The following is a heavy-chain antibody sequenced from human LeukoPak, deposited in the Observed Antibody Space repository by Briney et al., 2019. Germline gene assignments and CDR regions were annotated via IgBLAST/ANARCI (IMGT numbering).Heavy chain of an antibody. CDR1: GFTFSSYG. CDR3: ARSSDWAFDI. V-gene: IGHV3-30*03. CDR2: ISYDGSNK. Sequence: PGGSLRLSCAASGFTFSSYGMHWVRQAPGKGLEWVAVISYDGSNKYYADSVKGRFTISRDNAKNSLSLQMDSLRADDTAVYYCARSSDWAFDIWGQGTMVTVS. D-gene: IGHD6-19*01. J-gene: IGHJ3*02.